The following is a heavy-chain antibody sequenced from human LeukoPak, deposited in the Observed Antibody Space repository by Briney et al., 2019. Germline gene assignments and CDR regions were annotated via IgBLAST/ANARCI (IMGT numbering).Heavy chain of an antibody. CDR1: GGSFSGYY. CDR2: IDHSGST. J-gene: IGHJ4*02. V-gene: IGHV4-34*01. CDR3: ARLYYSDSSGYYYLKVKEIVQDY. D-gene: IGHD3-22*01. Sequence: SETLSLTCAVYGGSFSGYYWSWFRQPPGKGLEWIGEIDHSGSTNYNPSLKSRVTISLDTSKNQFSLKLSSVTAADTAVYYCARLYYSDSSGYYYLKVKEIVQDYWGQGTLVTVSS.